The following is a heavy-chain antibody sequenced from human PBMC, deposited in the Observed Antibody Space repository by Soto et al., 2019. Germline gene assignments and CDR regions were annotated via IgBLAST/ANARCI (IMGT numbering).Heavy chain of an antibody. Sequence: EVQLVESGGGLVQPGGSLRLSCAASGFTFSNYWMHWVRQAPGKGLVWVSRINSDGSSTSYADSVSGRFTISRDNAKNSLYLQMNSLRVEDTAVYYCARSPGQYNSGWNDYWGQGTLVTVSS. V-gene: IGHV3-74*01. D-gene: IGHD6-19*01. CDR3: ARSPGQYNSGWNDY. CDR2: INSDGSST. J-gene: IGHJ4*02. CDR1: GFTFSNYW.